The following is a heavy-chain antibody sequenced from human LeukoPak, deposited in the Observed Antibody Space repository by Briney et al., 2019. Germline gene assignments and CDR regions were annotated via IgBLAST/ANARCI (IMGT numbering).Heavy chain of an antibody. V-gene: IGHV1-2*02. CDR3: ARVAYCGGDCPLGYYGMDV. D-gene: IGHD2-21*02. CDR2: INPNSGGT. CDR1: GYTFTGYY. J-gene: IGHJ6*02. Sequence: GASVKASCKASGYTFTGYYMYWVRQAPGQGLEWMGWINPNSGGTNYAQKFQGRVTMTRDTSISTAYMELSRLRSDDTAVYYCARVAYCGGDCPLGYYGMDVWGQGTTVTVSS.